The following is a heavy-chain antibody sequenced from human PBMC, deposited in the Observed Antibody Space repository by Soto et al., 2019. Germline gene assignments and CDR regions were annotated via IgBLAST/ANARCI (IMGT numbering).Heavy chain of an antibody. CDR1: GYTFTSYG. D-gene: IGHD3-22*01. Sequence: ASVKVSCKASGYTFTSYGISWVRQAPGQGLEWMAWISAYNGNTDYAQKLQGRVTITTDTSTSTAYMELRSLRSDDTAVYYCAIDYYASSGYYYYGMDVWGQGTTVTVSS. CDR2: ISAYNGNT. CDR3: AIDYYASSGYYYYGMDV. J-gene: IGHJ6*02. V-gene: IGHV1-18*01.